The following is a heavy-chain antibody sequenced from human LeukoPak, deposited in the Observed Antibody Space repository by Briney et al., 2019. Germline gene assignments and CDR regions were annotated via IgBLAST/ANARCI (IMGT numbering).Heavy chain of an antibody. CDR3: ARDRGSWGSSGWYVD. V-gene: IGHV1-2*02. J-gene: IGHJ4*02. CDR2: INPNSGGT. CDR1: VYTFTGYY. Sequence: ASVKVSCKASVYTFTGYYMHWVRQAPGQGLEGMGWINPNSGGTNYAQKFQGRVTMTRDTSISTAYMELSRLRSDDTAVYYCARDRGSWGSSGWYVDWGQGTLVTVSS. D-gene: IGHD6-19*01.